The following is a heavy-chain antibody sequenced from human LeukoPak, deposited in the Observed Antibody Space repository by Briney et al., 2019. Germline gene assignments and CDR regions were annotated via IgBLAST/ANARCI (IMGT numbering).Heavy chain of an antibody. CDR1: GYSFTSYW. CDR2: IYPGDSDT. D-gene: IGHD4-17*01. J-gene: IGHJ6*03. V-gene: IGHV5-51*01. Sequence: VESLKISCKGSGYSFTSYWTGWVRQMPGKGLEWMGIIYPGDSDTRYSPSFQGQVTISADKSISTAHLQWSSLKASDTAMYYCARRTQDYGDYYMDVWGKGTTVTVSS. CDR3: ARRTQDYGDYYMDV.